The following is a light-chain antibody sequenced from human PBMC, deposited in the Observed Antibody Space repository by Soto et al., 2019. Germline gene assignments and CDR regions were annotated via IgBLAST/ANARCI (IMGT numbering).Light chain of an antibody. V-gene: IGKV3-20*01. CDR1: QSVNSNY. CDR2: DAS. Sequence: EMVMTQSPAILSVSPGESATLSCRASQSVNSNYLAWYQQHPGQPPRLLIYDASTRATGVPARFSGSGSGTDFTLTISSLEPEDFAVYYCQQYGSSPWTFGQGTKVDIK. CDR3: QQYGSSPWT. J-gene: IGKJ1*01.